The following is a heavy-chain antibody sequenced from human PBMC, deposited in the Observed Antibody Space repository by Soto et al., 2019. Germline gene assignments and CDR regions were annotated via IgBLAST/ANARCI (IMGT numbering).Heavy chain of an antibody. CDR1: GYTFTSYG. CDR3: ASQSYSYYFDY. V-gene: IGHV1-18*04. Sequence: ASVKVSCKASGYTFTSYGISWVRQAPGQGLEWMGWISAYNGNTNYAQKLQGRVTMTTDTSTSIAYMELRSLRSDDTAVYYCASQSYSYYFDYWGQGTLVTVSS. CDR2: ISAYNGNT. D-gene: IGHD2-15*01. J-gene: IGHJ4*02.